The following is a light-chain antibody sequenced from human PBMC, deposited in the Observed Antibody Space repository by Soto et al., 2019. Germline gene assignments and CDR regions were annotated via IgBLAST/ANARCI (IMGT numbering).Light chain of an antibody. Sequence: SVLTQPTSVTESTRQSITISYTGNHNDIGTYDYVSWYQQHPGRASRLLIHGVTTRPSGISGRFSASKSGLTASLTISGLLPEDEADYYCSSFTSDRIYVFGPETKVTVL. V-gene: IGLV2-14*03. J-gene: IGLJ1*01. CDR2: GVT. CDR3: SSFTSDRIYV. CDR1: HNDIGTYDY.